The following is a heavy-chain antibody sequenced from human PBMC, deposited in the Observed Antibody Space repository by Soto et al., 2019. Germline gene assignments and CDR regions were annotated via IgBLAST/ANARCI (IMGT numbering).Heavy chain of an antibody. D-gene: IGHD4-17*01. CDR3: ARAPHGDYPVGAFDI. CDR1: GYTFTSYG. CDR2: ISAYNGNT. Sequence: ASVKVSCKASGYTFTSYGISWVRQAPGQGLEWMGWISAYNGNTNYAQKLQGRVTMTTDTSTSTAYMELRSLRSDDTAVYYCARAPHGDYPVGAFDIWGQGTMVTVSS. J-gene: IGHJ3*02. V-gene: IGHV1-18*01.